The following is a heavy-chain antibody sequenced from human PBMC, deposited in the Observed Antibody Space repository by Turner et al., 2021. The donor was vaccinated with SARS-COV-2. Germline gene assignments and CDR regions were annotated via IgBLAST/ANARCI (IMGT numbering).Heavy chain of an antibody. Sequence: EVQLVESGVGLVQPGRSLRLSCAASGFTFDDYAMHWVREGPGKGLEWVSGFTWNSGSIGYGESLKGRFTISRDNAKNSLYLQMDSLRAEDTALYYCAKGIAARSFYYYGMDVWGQGTTVTVSS. D-gene: IGHD6-6*01. CDR1: GFTFDDYA. J-gene: IGHJ6*02. CDR2: FTWNSGSI. CDR3: AKGIAARSFYYYGMDV. V-gene: IGHV3-9*01.